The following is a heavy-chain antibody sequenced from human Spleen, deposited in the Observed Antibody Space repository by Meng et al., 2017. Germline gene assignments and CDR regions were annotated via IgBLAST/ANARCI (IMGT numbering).Heavy chain of an antibody. V-gene: IGHV3-48*03. J-gene: IGHJ4*02. CDR3: ARETYSGTYDY. CDR2: ISSSGSPI. D-gene: IGHD1-26*01. Sequence: EVQVVGSGGGVIRPGGSLRLSCAASGFMFDDYGMSWVRQVPGKGLEWVSYISSSGSPIYYPDSVKGRFTISRDNAKNSLFLQMNSLRAEDTAVYYCARETYSGTYDYWGQGTLVTVSS. CDR1: GFMFDDYG.